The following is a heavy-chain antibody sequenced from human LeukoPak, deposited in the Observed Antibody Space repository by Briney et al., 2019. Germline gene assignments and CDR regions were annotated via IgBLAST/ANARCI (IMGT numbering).Heavy chain of an antibody. V-gene: IGHV4-61*02. D-gene: IGHD1/OR15-1a*01. Sequence: SQTLSLTCTVSGGSISSDSYYWSWIRQPAGKGLEWIGRIYTSGRTNYNPSLKSRVTISVDTSKNQFSLKLSSVTAADTAVYYCARGEYNWNIIDYWGQGTLVTVSS. CDR1: GGSISSDSYY. J-gene: IGHJ4*02. CDR2: IYTSGRT. CDR3: ARGEYNWNIIDY.